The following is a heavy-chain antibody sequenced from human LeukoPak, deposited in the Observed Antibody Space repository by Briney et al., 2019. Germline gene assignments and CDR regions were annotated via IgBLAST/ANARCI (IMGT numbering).Heavy chain of an antibody. J-gene: IGHJ4*02. Sequence: ASVKVSCKASGYTFSIYNMHWVRQAPGQGLEWMGIINPSGGTSYAQKLQGRITMTRDTSTSTPYMELSSLRSEDTAVYYCAREGVAGTGLDFWGQGTLVTVSS. V-gene: IGHV1-46*01. CDR1: GYTFSIYN. CDR3: AREGVAGTGLDF. D-gene: IGHD6-13*01. CDR2: INPSGGT.